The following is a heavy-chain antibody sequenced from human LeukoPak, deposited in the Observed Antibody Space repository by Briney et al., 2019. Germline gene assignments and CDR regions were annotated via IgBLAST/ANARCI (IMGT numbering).Heavy chain of an antibody. CDR2: LYSAGGT. CDR1: GLTINANY. D-gene: IGHD1-1*01. Sequence: PGGSLRLSCAVSGLTINANYMSWVRQAPGKGLEWVSVLYSAGGTYYADFVKGRFITSRDNSRNTLYLQMNSLTDEDTAVYFCARDRALAQFDYWGQGTLVTVSS. CDR3: ARDRALAQFDY. J-gene: IGHJ4*02. V-gene: IGHV3-53*01.